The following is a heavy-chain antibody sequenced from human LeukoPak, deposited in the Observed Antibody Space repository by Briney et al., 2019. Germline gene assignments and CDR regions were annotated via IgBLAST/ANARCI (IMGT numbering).Heavy chain of an antibody. Sequence: QPGGSLRLSCAASGFTVSSNYMSWVRQAPGKGLERVSVIYSGGSTHYADSVEGRITISRDNSKNTLFLQMNSLRAEDTAVYYCARGGSYPNDPFDIWGQGTMVTV. CDR1: GFTVSSNY. D-gene: IGHD1-26*01. V-gene: IGHV3-53*01. J-gene: IGHJ3*02. CDR3: ARGGSYPNDPFDI. CDR2: IYSGGST.